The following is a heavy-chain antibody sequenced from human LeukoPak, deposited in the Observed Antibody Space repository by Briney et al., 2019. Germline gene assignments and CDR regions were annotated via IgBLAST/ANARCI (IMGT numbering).Heavy chain of an antibody. V-gene: IGHV1-3*01. D-gene: IGHD3-10*01. CDR3: VRYAMVRGVITAFDY. CDR2: INAGNGNT. J-gene: IGHJ4*02. Sequence: ASVKVSCKASGYTFTSYAMHWVRQAPGQRLEWMGWINAGNGNTKYSQKFQGRVTITRDTSASTAYMELSSLRAEDTAVYSCVRYAMVRGVITAFDYWGQRTLVTVSS. CDR1: GYTFTSYA.